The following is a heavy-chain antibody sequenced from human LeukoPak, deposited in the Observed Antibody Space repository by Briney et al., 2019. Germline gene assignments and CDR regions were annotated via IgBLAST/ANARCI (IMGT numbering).Heavy chain of an antibody. D-gene: IGHD1-26*01. Sequence: GGSLRLSCAASGFAFSDYYMGWIRQAPGQGLEWVSYISGSGSTIFHADSVKGRFTISRDNAKNSLYLQMNSLRAEDTAVYYCASRKWELIYWGQGTLVTVSS. CDR1: GFAFSDYY. V-gene: IGHV3-11*01. J-gene: IGHJ4*02. CDR3: ASRKWELIY. CDR2: ISGSGSTI.